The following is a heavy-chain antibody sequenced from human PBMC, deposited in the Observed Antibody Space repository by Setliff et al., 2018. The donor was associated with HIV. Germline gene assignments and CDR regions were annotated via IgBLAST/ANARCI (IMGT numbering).Heavy chain of an antibody. CDR2: INAGNGNT. Sequence: PPASVKVSCKASGYTFTSYAMHWVRQAPGQRLEWMGWINAGNGNTKYSQKFQGRVTITRDTSASTAYMELSSLRSEDTAVYYCARGTGPDCSSTSCYESWFDPWGQGTQVTVSS. V-gene: IGHV1-3*01. J-gene: IGHJ5*02. CDR1: GYTFTSYA. D-gene: IGHD2-2*01. CDR3: ARGTGPDCSSTSCYESWFDP.